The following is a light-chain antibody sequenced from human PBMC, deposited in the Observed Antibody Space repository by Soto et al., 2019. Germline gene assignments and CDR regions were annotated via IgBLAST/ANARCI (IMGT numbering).Light chain of an antibody. J-gene: IGLJ1*01. CDR3: CSCVGSFIFV. CDR2: DVS. V-gene: IGLV2-11*01. CDR1: SSDGGYYNY. Sequence: QSVLTQPRSVSGSPGQSVTISCTGTSSDGGYYNYVSWYQQYPGKASTLMIYDVSGRPSGVPDRFSGSKSGNTPSLTTSGLPAADPAYYSCCSCVGSFIFVFGPG.